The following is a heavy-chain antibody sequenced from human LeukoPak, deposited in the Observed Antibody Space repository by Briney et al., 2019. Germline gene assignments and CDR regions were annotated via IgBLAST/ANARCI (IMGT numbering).Heavy chain of an antibody. Sequence: SVKVSCKASVGTFSSYAISWVRQAPGQGLEWMGRIIPILGIANYAQKFQGRVTITADKSTSTAYMELSSLRSEDTAVYYCARDRGSGSYDYWGQGTLVTVSS. CDR1: VGTFSSYA. J-gene: IGHJ4*02. V-gene: IGHV1-69*04. CDR3: ARDRGSGSYDY. CDR2: IIPILGIA. D-gene: IGHD3-10*01.